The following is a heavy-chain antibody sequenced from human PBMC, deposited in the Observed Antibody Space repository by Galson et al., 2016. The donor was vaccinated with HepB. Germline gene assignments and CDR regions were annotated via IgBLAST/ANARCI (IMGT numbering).Heavy chain of an antibody. CDR1: GFSVSNNY. J-gene: IGHJ6*02. CDR3: ARASGIRGIKGGMDV. D-gene: IGHD3-10*01. CDR2: IHDDGST. Sequence: SLRLSCAASGFSVSNNYMSWVRQAPGKGLECVSVIHDDGSTNYADSVMGRFTISRDNSKNTLYLEMNSLRAEDVAVYYCARASGIRGIKGGMDVWGQGTTVSVSS. V-gene: IGHV3-53*01.